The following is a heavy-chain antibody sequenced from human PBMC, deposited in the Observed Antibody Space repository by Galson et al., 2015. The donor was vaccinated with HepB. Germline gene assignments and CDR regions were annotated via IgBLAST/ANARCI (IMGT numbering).Heavy chain of an antibody. D-gene: IGHD6-13*01. CDR2: IGTAGDP. Sequence: SLRLSCAASGFTFSSYDMHWVRQATGKGLEWVSAIGTAGDPYYPGSVKGRFTISRENAKNSLYLQMNSLRAGDTAVYYCARARPYSSSWFSLYYYYGMDVWGQGTTVTVSS. J-gene: IGHJ6*02. V-gene: IGHV3-13*05. CDR1: GFTFSSYD. CDR3: ARARPYSSSWFSLYYYYGMDV.